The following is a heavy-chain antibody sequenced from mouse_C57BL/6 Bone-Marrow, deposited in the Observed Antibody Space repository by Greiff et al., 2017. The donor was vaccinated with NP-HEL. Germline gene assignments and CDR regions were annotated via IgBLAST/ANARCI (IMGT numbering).Heavy chain of an antibody. CDR3: ASNLRPVLDYYAMGY. D-gene: IGHD1-2*01. J-gene: IGHJ4*01. CDR2: IWTGGGT. CDR1: GFSLTSYA. V-gene: IGHV2-9-1*01. Sequence: QVQLKESGPGLVAPSQSLSITCTVSGFSLTSYAISWVRQPPGKGLEWLGVIWTGGGTNYNSALKSRLSIRKDNSNSQVYLKMNSLQTDDTARYYCASNLRPVLDYYAMGYWGQGTSVTVSS.